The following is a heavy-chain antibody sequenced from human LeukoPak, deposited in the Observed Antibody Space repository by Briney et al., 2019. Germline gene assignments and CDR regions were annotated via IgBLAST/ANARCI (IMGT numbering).Heavy chain of an antibody. CDR3: ARAFPGNRYSGSYGDFDI. CDR1: GFSISLYT. CDR2: IYSGGST. Sequence: GGSLRLSCEASGFSISLYTTSWFRQAPGKGLEWVSVIYSGGSTYYADSVKGRFTISRDKSKNTLYFQMNSLRAEDTAVYYCARAFPGNRYSGSYGDFDIWGQGTMVTVSS. V-gene: IGHV3-53*01. D-gene: IGHD1-26*01. J-gene: IGHJ3*02.